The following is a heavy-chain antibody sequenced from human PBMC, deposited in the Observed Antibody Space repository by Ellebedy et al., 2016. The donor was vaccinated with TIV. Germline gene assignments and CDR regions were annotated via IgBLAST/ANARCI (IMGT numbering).Heavy chain of an antibody. D-gene: IGHD3-3*01. Sequence: GGSLRLSXTASGFTFSNAWMSWVRQAPGKGLEWVGRIKSDIDGGTTDFAAPVKGRFTISRDDSRNTLYLEMNSLKTEDTAVYYCRTGTILDPWGQGTLVIVSS. CDR3: RTGTILDP. CDR1: GFTFSNAW. V-gene: IGHV3-15*01. CDR2: IKSDIDGGTT. J-gene: IGHJ5*02.